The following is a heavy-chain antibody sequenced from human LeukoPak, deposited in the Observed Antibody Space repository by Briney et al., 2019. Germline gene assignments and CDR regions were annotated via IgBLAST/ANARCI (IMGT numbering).Heavy chain of an antibody. CDR3: ARVPAGYSYGYGSAFDI. V-gene: IGHV3-21*01. D-gene: IGHD5-18*01. CDR2: ISSSSSYI. Sequence: GGSLRLSCAASGFTFSSYSMNWVRQAPGKGLEWVSSISSSSSYIYYADSVKGRFTISRGKAKNSLYLQMNSLRAEDTAVYYCARVPAGYSYGYGSAFDIWGQGTMVTVSS. CDR1: GFTFSSYS. J-gene: IGHJ3*02.